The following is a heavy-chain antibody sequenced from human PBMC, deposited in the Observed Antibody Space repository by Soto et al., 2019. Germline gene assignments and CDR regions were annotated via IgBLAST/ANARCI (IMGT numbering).Heavy chain of an antibody. CDR1: GGSISSYY. CDR3: ARHPLGGLYYDFWSGYHNWFDP. D-gene: IGHD3-3*01. J-gene: IGHJ5*02. V-gene: IGHV4-59*08. Sequence: SETLSLTCTVSGGSISSYYWSWIRQPPGKGLEWIGYIYYSGSTNYNPSLKSRVTISVDTSKNQFSLKLSSVTAADTAVYYCARHPLGGLYYDFWSGYHNWFDPWGQGTLVTVSS. CDR2: IYYSGST.